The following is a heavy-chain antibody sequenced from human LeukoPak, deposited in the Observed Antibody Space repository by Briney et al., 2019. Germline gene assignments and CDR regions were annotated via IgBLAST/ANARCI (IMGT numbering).Heavy chain of an antibody. Sequence: PSETLSLTCAVSGGSISSSNWWSWVRQPPGKGLEWIGEVYHSGSTNYNPSLKSRVTISVDTSKNQLSLKLSSVTAADTAVYYCARARRYAGVDYWGQGTLVTVSS. CDR2: VYHSGST. D-gene: IGHD1-1*01. J-gene: IGHJ4*02. V-gene: IGHV4-4*02. CDR1: GGSISSSNW. CDR3: ARARRYAGVDY.